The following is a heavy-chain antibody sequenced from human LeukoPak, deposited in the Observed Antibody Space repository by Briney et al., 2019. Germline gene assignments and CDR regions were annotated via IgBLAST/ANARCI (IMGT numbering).Heavy chain of an antibody. V-gene: IGHV3-15*01. D-gene: IGHD4-23*01. CDR3: ARDDHGGNYFDY. Sequence: PGGSLRLSCAASGFTFSNAWMSWVRQAPGKGLEWVGRIKSKTDGGTTDYAAPVKGRFTISRDNSKNTLYLQMNSLRAEDTAVYYCARDDHGGNYFDYWGQGTLVTVSS. CDR1: GFTFSNAW. J-gene: IGHJ4*02. CDR2: IKSKTDGGTT.